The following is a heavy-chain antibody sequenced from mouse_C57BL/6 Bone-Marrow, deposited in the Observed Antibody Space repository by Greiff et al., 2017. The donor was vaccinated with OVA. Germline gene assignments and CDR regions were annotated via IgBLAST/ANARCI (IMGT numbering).Heavy chain of an antibody. J-gene: IGHJ3*01. CDR1: GYTFTSYW. D-gene: IGHD2-5*01. CDR3: ASDFDSNYAWFAY. Sequence: VQLQQPGAELVRPGSSVKLSCKASGYTFTSYWMDWVKQRPGQGLEWIGNIYPSDSETHYNQKFKDKATLTADKSSSTAYMHLSSLTSEDSAVYYGASDFDSNYAWFAYWGQGTLVTVSA. CDR2: IYPSDSET. V-gene: IGHV1-61*01.